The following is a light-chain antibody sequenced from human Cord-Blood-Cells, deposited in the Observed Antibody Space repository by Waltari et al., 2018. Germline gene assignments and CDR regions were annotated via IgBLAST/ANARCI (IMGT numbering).Light chain of an antibody. J-gene: IGLJ1*01. CDR2: DVS. Sequence: QSALTQPRSVSGSPGQSVTISCTGTSSDVGGYNYVSWYQQHPGKAPKLMIYDVSKRPSVVPDRFSGSNSGNTASLTISGLQAEDEADYYCCSYAGSYTYVFGTGTKVTVL. CDR3: CSYAGSYTYV. V-gene: IGLV2-11*01. CDR1: SSDVGGYNY.